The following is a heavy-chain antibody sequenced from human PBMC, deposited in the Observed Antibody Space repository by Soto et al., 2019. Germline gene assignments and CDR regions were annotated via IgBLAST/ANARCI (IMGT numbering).Heavy chain of an antibody. Sequence: ASVKVSCKTSGYTFTNHGINWVRQAPGQGLEWMGWINPYNANTNYAQKLQGRVTMTTDTSTSTAYMELRSLRSDDTAVYYCARGGDYYYGLDVWGQGTTVTVSS. D-gene: IGHD3-16*01. V-gene: IGHV1-18*04. CDR3: ARGGDYYYGLDV. CDR1: GYTFTNHG. CDR2: INPYNANT. J-gene: IGHJ6*02.